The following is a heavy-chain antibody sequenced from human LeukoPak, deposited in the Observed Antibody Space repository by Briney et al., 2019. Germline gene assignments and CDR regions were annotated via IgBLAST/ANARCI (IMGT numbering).Heavy chain of an antibody. V-gene: IGHV3-48*01. CDR3: ARDSRGEYYDFWSDFDY. CDR2: ISSSSTI. D-gene: IGHD3-3*01. J-gene: IGHJ4*02. Sequence: GGSLRLSCAASGFTFSSYSMNWVRQAPGKGLEWVSYISSSSTIYYADSVKGRFTISRDNAKNSLYLQMNSLRAEDTAVYYCARDSRGEYYDFWSDFDYWGQGTLDTVSS. CDR1: GFTFSSYS.